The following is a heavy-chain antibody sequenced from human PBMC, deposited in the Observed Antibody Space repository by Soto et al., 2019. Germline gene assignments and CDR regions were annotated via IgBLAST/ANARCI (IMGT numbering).Heavy chain of an antibody. Sequence: SETLSLTCTVSGGSISSSSYYWGWIRQPPGKGLEWIGSIYYSGSTYYNPSLKSRVTISVDTSKNQFSLKLSSVTAADTAVYYCAGSDYGDYQFAYWGQGTLVTVS. D-gene: IGHD4-17*01. CDR3: AGSDYGDYQFAY. CDR2: IYYSGST. J-gene: IGHJ4*02. V-gene: IGHV4-39*01. CDR1: GGSISSSSYY.